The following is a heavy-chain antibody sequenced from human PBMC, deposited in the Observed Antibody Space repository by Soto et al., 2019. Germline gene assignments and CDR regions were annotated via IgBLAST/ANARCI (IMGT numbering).Heavy chain of an antibody. Sequence: SETLSLTCTVSGGSISSYYWSWIRQPPGKGLEWIGYIYYSGSTNYNPSLKSRVTISEDTSRNQFSLKLTSVTAADTAVYYCARSSIKPQVFMYPFDSWSQGTLVTVSS. CDR3: ARSSIKPQVFMYPFDS. CDR1: GGSISSYY. J-gene: IGHJ4*02. CDR2: IYYSGST. V-gene: IGHV4-59*08. D-gene: IGHD3-3*01.